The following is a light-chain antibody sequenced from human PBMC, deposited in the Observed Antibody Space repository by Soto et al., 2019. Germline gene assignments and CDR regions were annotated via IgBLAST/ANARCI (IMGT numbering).Light chain of an antibody. Sequence: LTQPASVSGSPGQSITISCTGTSSDVGGYNYVPWYQQHPGKAPKLMIYDVSNRPSGVSNRFSGSKSGNTASLTISGLQAEDEADYYCSSYTSSSPYVFGTGTKVTVL. CDR3: SSYTSSSPYV. J-gene: IGLJ1*01. CDR1: SSDVGGYNY. CDR2: DVS. V-gene: IGLV2-14*01.